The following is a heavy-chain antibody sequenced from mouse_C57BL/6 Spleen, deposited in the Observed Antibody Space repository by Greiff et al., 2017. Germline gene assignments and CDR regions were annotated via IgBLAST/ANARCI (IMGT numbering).Heavy chain of an antibody. J-gene: IGHJ2*01. CDR1: GYTFTAYA. CDR2: IDPETGGT. D-gene: IGHD1-1*01. V-gene: IGHV1-15*01. CDR3: TRTFISTVVADG. Sequence: QVQLQQSGAELVRPGASVTLSCKASGYTFTAYAMHWVKQTPVHGLEWIGAIDPETGGTAYNEKFKGKAILTAAISSSTAYMELRSLTSEDYAVYYCTRTFISTVVADGRGQGTTLTVAS.